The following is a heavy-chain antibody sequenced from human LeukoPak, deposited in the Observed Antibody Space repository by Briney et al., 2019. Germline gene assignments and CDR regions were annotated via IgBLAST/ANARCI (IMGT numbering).Heavy chain of an antibody. D-gene: IGHD3-9*01. CDR1: GYSLITYG. Sequence: ASVTVSCKAAGYSLITYGISWVRQAPGQGLEWMGWISAYNGNTNYAQKLQGRVTVTTDTSTNTAYMELRSLRSDDTAVYYCARERKSSYDTLTGYYKSDAFDIWGQGTMVTVSS. CDR3: ARERKSSYDTLTGYYKSDAFDI. V-gene: IGHV1-18*01. CDR2: ISAYNGNT. J-gene: IGHJ3*02.